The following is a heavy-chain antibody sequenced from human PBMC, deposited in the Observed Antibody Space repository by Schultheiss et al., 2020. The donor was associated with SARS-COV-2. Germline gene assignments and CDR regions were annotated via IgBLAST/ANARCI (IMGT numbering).Heavy chain of an antibody. CDR3: ARDYDILTGYYISETY. V-gene: IGHV3-30*04. D-gene: IGHD3-9*01. CDR1: GFTFSSYA. Sequence: SCAASGFTFSSYAMHWVRQAPGKGLEWVAVISYDGSNKYYADSVKGRFTISRDNSKNTLYLQMNSLRAEDTAVYYCARDYDILTGYYISETYWGQGTLVIVSS. CDR2: ISYDGSNK. J-gene: IGHJ4*02.